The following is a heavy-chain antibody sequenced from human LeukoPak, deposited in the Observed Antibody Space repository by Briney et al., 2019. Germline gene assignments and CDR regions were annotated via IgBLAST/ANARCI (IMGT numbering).Heavy chain of an antibody. CDR1: GGSISGFY. V-gene: IGHV4-4*07. CDR3: AREYGDLDY. D-gene: IGHD2-21*01. J-gene: IGHJ4*02. Sequence: SETLSLTCTVSGGSISGFYWSWIRQPAGKGLEWIGRIFPSGGTNYNPSLKSRVTMSTDTSKNQFSLKLRSVTAADTAVYYCAREYGDLDYWGQGTLVTVSS. CDR2: IFPSGGT.